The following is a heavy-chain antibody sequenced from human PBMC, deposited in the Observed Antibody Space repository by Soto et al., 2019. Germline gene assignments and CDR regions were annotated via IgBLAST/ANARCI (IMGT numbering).Heavy chain of an antibody. CDR3: ARHLRDSSSSAYYMDV. Sequence: QLQLQDSGPGLVKPSETLSLTCTVSGGSISRSNYHWGWIRQPPGKGLEWIGSVFYSGSTYYNPSLKSRVTISVDTSKNQFSLRLSSVTAADTAVYSCARHLRDSSSSAYYMDVWGKGTTVTVSS. CDR1: GGSISRSNYH. J-gene: IGHJ6*03. V-gene: IGHV4-39*01. D-gene: IGHD6-6*01. CDR2: VFYSGST.